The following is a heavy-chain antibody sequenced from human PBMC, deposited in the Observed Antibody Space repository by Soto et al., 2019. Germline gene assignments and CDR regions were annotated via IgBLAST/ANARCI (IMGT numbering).Heavy chain of an antibody. V-gene: IGHV3-23*01. CDR3: AKYYYDSSGYSKFDY. CDR2: ISGSGGST. D-gene: IGHD3-22*01. Sequence: GGSLRLSCAASGFTFSSYAMSWVRQAPGKGLEWVSAISGSGGSTYYADSVKGRFTISRDNSKNTLYLQMNSLRAEDTAVYYCAKYYYDSSGYSKFDYWGQGTLVTSPQ. J-gene: IGHJ4*02. CDR1: GFTFSSYA.